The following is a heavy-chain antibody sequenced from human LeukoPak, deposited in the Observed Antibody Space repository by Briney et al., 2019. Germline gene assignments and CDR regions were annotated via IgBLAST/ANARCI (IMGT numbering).Heavy chain of an antibody. D-gene: IGHD3-22*01. Sequence: ASVKVSCMASGYTFTSYGISWVRQAPGQGLEWMGWISAYNGNTNYAQKLQGRVTMTTDTSTSTAYMELRSLRSDDTAVYYCARVPYYYDSSGYYSFDYWGQGTLVTVSS. V-gene: IGHV1-18*01. CDR1: GYTFTSYG. CDR3: ARVPYYYDSSGYYSFDY. J-gene: IGHJ4*02. CDR2: ISAYNGNT.